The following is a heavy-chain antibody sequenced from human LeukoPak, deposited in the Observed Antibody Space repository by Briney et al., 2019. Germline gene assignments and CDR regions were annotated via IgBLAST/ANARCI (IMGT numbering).Heavy chain of an antibody. D-gene: IGHD2-21*02. CDR2: IFSCGST. Sequence: GSLRPSLSAPWVHRKYNQIKLGPPAPGKGVEWGSVIFSCGSTYYADSVKGRFTISRDNSKNTLYLQMNSLRAEDTAVYYCARATLSTHSRGGDCPPGLFFDAFDIWGQGTMVTVSS. CDR3: ARATLSTHSRGGDCPPGLFFDAFDI. CDR1: VHRKYNQ. J-gene: IGHJ3*02. V-gene: IGHV3-66*03.